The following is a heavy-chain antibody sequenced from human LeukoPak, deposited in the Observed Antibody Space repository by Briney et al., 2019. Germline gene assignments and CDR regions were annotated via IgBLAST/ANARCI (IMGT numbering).Heavy chain of an antibody. CDR3: TTWYYYDSSGYYSEPFDY. V-gene: IGHV3-66*01. Sequence: GGSLGLSCAASGFTVSSNYMSWVRQAPGKGLEWVSVIYSGGSTYYADSVKGRFTISRDNSKNTLYLQMNSLKTEDTAVYYCTTWYYYDSSGYYSEPFDYWGQGTLVTVSS. CDR1: GFTVSSNY. CDR2: IYSGGST. J-gene: IGHJ4*02. D-gene: IGHD3-22*01.